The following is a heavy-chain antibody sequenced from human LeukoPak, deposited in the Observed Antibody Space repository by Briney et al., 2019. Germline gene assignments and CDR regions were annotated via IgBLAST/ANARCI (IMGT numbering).Heavy chain of an antibody. CDR2: ISYDGNHK. V-gene: IGHV3-30*03. J-gene: IGHJ4*02. D-gene: IGHD6-13*01. CDR3: ARVGGSSSWHYYFDY. Sequence: PGTSLRLSCAASGFTFSSGMPWVRQAPGKGLEWVAVISYDGNHKYYGDSVKGRFTISRDTSKNTLYLQMNSLRAEDTAVYYCARVGGSSSWHYYFDYWGQGTLVTVSS. CDR1: GFTFSSG.